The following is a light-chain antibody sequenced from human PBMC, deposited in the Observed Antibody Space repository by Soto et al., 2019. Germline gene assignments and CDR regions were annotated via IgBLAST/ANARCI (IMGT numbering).Light chain of an antibody. Sequence: EIVMTQSPATLSVSPGETASLSSWASQTVRDNLGWYQQKPGQPPRLLIYGATTRATGIPARFSGSGSGTEFTLTISSLQSEDFAVYYCQQYNNWPLTFGGGTKVDI. V-gene: IGKV3D-15*01. CDR3: QQYNNWPLT. CDR2: GAT. J-gene: IGKJ4*01. CDR1: QTVRDN.